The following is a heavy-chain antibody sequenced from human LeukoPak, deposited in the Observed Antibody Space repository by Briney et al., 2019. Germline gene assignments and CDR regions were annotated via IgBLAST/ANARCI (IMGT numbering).Heavy chain of an antibody. CDR3: AVAGYYYYYYGMNV. CDR1: GFTFSTYT. Sequence: GGSLRLSCAASGFTFSTYTMNWVRQAPGKGLEWVSSISNSGAYVYYADSVQGRFTISRDNAKNSLYLQMNSLRDEDTAVYYCAVAGYYYYYYGMNVWGQGTTVTVSS. J-gene: IGHJ6*02. D-gene: IGHD6-19*01. V-gene: IGHV3-21*01. CDR2: ISNSGAYV.